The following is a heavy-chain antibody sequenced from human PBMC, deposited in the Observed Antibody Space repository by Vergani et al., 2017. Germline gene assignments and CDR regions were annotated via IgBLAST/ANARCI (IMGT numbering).Heavy chain of an antibody. CDR2: IYYSGST. V-gene: IGHV4-39*01. J-gene: IGHJ5*02. D-gene: IGHD6-19*01. Sequence: QLQLQESGPGLVKPSATLSLTCSVSGASIRSSNYYWGWIRQPPGKGLEWIASIYYSGSTYYNPSLKRRVTISVDTSKNQFSLKLSFVTAADTAVYFCARHSTVEWLVKLGWIDPWGQGILVTVSS. CDR1: GASIRSSNYY. CDR3: ARHSTVEWLVKLGWIDP.